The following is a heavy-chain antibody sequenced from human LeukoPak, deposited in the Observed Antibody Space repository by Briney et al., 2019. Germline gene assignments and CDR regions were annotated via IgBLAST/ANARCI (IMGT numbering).Heavy chain of an antibody. CDR2: ISWNSGSI. D-gene: IGHD3-22*01. J-gene: IGHJ6*02. Sequence: GRSLRLSCAASGFTFDDYVMHWVRQAPGKGLEWASGISWNSGSIGYADSVKGRFTISRDNAKNSLYLQMNSLRAEDTALYYCAKGPSYYDSSSYPYYYYGMDVWGQGTTVTVSS. V-gene: IGHV3-9*01. CDR3: AKGPSYYDSSSYPYYYYGMDV. CDR1: GFTFDDYV.